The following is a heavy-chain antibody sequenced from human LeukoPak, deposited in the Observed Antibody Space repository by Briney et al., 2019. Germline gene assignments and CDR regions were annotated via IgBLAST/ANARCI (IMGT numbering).Heavy chain of an antibody. CDR2: ISSSSSYI. CDR3: ARDTRILDEYYYDSSGITPRAFDY. V-gene: IGHV3-21*01. D-gene: IGHD3-22*01. CDR1: GFTFSSYN. Sequence: GGSLRLSCAASGFTFSSYNMNWVRQAPGKGLEWVSSISSSSSYIYYADSVKGRFTISRDNAKNSLYLQMNSLRAEDTAVYYCARDTRILDEYYYDSSGITPRAFDYWGQGTLVTVSS. J-gene: IGHJ4*02.